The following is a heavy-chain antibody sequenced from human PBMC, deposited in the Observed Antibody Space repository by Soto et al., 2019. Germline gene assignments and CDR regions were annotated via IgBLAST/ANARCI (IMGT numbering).Heavy chain of an antibody. D-gene: IGHD1-26*01. CDR2: IYSGGTT. V-gene: IGHV3-53*02. J-gene: IGHJ4*02. CDR1: GLSVVGNT. CDR3: GRGYSGSQRQLAVDY. Sequence: EVQLVETGGGLIQPGGPLSRSGEASGLSVVGNTWGWVPRAPGKGLEWASVIYSGGTTYYADSVKGRFTISRDNSKNTLYLQMNSLRVEDTAMYYCGRGYSGSQRQLAVDYWGQGTLVTVSS.